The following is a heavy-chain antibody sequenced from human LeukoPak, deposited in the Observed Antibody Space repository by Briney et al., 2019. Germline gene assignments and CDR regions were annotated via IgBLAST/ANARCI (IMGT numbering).Heavy chain of an antibody. CDR2: ISGSGGST. CDR3: AKDAYDILTGYDDY. D-gene: IGHD3-9*01. V-gene: IGHV3-23*01. J-gene: IGHJ4*02. Sequence: GGSLRPSCAASGFTFSSYGMSWVRQAPGKGLEWVSAISGSGGSTYYADSVKGRFTISRDNSKNTLYLQMNSLRAEDTAVYYCAKDAYDILTGYDDYWGQGTLVTVSS. CDR1: GFTFSSYG.